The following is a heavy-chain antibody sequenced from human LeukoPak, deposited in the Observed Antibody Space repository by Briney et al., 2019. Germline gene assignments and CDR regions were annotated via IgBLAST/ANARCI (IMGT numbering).Heavy chain of an antibody. V-gene: IGHV4-59*01. Sequence: SETLSLTCTVSGGSISSYYWSWIRQPPVKGLEWIGYIYYSGSTNYNPSLKSRVTISVDTSKNQFSLKLSSVTAADTAVYYCARGVRTRYYDSGGYSNWFDPWGQGTLVTVSS. J-gene: IGHJ5*02. CDR1: GGSISSYY. D-gene: IGHD3-22*01. CDR2: IYYSGST. CDR3: ARGVRTRYYDSGGYSNWFDP.